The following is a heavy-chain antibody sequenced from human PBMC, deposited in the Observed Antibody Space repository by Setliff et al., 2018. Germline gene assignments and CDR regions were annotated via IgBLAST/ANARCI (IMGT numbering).Heavy chain of an antibody. CDR2: IYTSGRT. D-gene: IGHD3-10*01. Sequence: PSETLSLTCTVSGGSISSYYWSWIRQPPWKGLEWIGYIYTSGRTNYNPSLKSRVTLSVDTSNNQFSLKVSSVTAADTAVYYCAKKPSYGSPLGAFDIWGQGTMVTVSS. J-gene: IGHJ3*02. CDR1: GGSISSYY. CDR3: AKKPSYGSPLGAFDI. V-gene: IGHV4-4*08.